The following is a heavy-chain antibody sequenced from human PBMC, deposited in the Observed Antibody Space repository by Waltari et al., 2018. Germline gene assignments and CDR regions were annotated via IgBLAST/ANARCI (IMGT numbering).Heavy chain of an antibody. CDR2: IYYSGST. V-gene: IGHV4-59*01. D-gene: IGHD4-17*01. CDR3: ASGNNDYGDYYFSY. Sequence: QVQLQESCPGLVKPSDTLSLPCTVPACSIRTSYWSWLRQPPGTGLEWIGYIYYSGSTNYNPSLKSRVTISVDTSKNQFSLKLSSVTAADTAVYYCASGNNDYGDYYFSYWGQGTLVTVSS. J-gene: IGHJ4*02. CDR1: ACSIRTSY.